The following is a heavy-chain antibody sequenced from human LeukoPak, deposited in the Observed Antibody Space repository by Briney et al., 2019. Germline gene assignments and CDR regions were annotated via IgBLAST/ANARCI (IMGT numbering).Heavy chain of an antibody. Sequence: SETLSLTCTVSGGSISSYYWSWIRQPPGKGLEWIGYIYYSGSTNYNPSLKSRVTISVDTSKNQFSLKLGSVTAADTAVYYCARRRGMTTVTQSGYYFDYWGQGTLVTVSS. V-gene: IGHV4-59*08. CDR2: IYYSGST. D-gene: IGHD4-17*01. CDR1: GGSISSYY. CDR3: ARRRGMTTVTQSGYYFDY. J-gene: IGHJ4*02.